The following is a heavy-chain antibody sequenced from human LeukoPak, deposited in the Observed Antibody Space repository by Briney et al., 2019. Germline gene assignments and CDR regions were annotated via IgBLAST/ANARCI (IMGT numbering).Heavy chain of an antibody. CDR3: ARRSGYSYGLFDY. CDR2: IYYSGST. J-gene: IGHJ4*02. Sequence: PSETLSLTCTVSGGSISSSSYYWGWIRRPPGKGLEWIGSIYYSGSTYYNPSLKSRVTISVDTSKNQFSLKLSSVTAADTAVYYCARRSGYSYGLFDYWGQGTLVTVSS. V-gene: IGHV4-39*07. D-gene: IGHD5-18*01. CDR1: GGSISSSSYY.